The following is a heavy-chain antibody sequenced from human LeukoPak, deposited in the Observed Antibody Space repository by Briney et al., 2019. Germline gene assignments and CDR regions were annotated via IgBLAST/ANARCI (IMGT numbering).Heavy chain of an antibody. CDR2: IYYSGST. CDR1: GGSISSYY. V-gene: IGHV4-59*01. CDR3: AREMGELLWFGELSVGAGWFDP. J-gene: IGHJ5*02. D-gene: IGHD3-10*01. Sequence: SETLSLTCTVSGGSISSYYWSWIRQPPGEGLEWIGYIYYSGSTNYNPSLKSRVTISVDTSKNQFSLKLSSVTAADTAVYYCAREMGELLWFGELSVGAGWFDPWGQGTLVTVSS.